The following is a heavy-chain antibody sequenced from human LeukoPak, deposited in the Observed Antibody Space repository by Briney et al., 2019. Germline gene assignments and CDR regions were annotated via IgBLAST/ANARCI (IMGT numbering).Heavy chain of an antibody. CDR1: GYTFTSYG. CDR3: AKADSVYRYGDTYYFDH. Sequence: ASVKVSCKASGYTFTSYGISWVRQAPGQGLEWMGWISAYNGNTNYAQKLQGRVTMTTDTSTSTAYMELRSLRSDDTAVYYCAKADSVYRYGDTYYFDHWGQGTLVTVSS. J-gene: IGHJ4*02. CDR2: ISAYNGNT. V-gene: IGHV1-18*01. D-gene: IGHD3-16*02.